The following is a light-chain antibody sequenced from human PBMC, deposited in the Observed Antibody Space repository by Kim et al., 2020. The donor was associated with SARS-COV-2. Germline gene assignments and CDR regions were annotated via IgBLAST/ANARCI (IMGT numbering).Light chain of an antibody. CDR2: RNN. V-gene: IGLV1-47*01. CDR3: AAWDDSLSGWV. Sequence: GQGGTISCSAITSNIGINYVYWYQQVPGTAPKLLIDRNNQRPSGVPDRFSGSKSGTSASLAISGLRSEDEADYYCAAWDDSLSGWVFGGGTQLTVL. J-gene: IGLJ3*02. CDR1: TSNIGINY.